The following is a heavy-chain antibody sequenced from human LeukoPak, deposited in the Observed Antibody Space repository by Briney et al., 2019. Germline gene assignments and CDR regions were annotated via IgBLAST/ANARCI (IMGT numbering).Heavy chain of an antibody. D-gene: IGHD5-18*01. CDR1: GGSISSSSYY. J-gene: IGHJ4*02. V-gene: IGHV4-39*01. CDR3: ARHPTKVRGYSYATGEGYYFDY. CDR2: IYYSGST. Sequence: PSETLSLTCTVSGGSISSSSYYWGWIRQPPGKGLEWIGSIYYSGSTYYNPSLKSRVTISVDTSKNQFSLKLSSVTAADTAVYYCARHPTKVRGYSYATGEGYYFDYWGQGTLVTVSS.